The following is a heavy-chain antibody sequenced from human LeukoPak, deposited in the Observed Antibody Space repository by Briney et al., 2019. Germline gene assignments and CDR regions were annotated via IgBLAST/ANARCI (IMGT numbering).Heavy chain of an antibody. Sequence: GGSLRLSCAASGFTFSSYGMHLVRQAPGKGLEWVAVIWYDGSNTYYADSVKGRFTISRDNSKNTLYLQMNSLRAEDTAVYYCARSQQLGHYFDYWGQGTLVTVSS. CDR1: GFTFSSYG. CDR2: IWYDGSNT. V-gene: IGHV3-33*01. J-gene: IGHJ4*02. D-gene: IGHD6-13*01. CDR3: ARSQQLGHYFDY.